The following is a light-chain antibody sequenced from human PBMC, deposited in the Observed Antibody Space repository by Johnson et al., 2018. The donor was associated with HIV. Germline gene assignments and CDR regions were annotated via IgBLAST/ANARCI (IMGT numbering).Light chain of an antibody. Sequence: QSVLTQPPSVSAAPGQKVTISCSGSSSNIGNNYVSWYQQFPGTAPKLLIYDNNKRPSGIPDRFSGSKSGTSATLDITGLQTGDEADYYCATWYNSLSAGRNVFGTGTKVTVL. J-gene: IGLJ1*01. CDR1: SSNIGNNY. CDR3: ATWYNSLSAGRNV. CDR2: DNN. V-gene: IGLV1-51*01.